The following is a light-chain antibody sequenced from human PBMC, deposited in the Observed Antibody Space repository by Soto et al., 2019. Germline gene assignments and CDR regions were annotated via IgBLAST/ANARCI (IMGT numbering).Light chain of an antibody. J-gene: IGLJ2*01. CDR2: GNN. CDR1: SSNIGAGYD. V-gene: IGLV1-40*01. CDR3: QSYDSSLSGGI. Sequence: QSALTQPPSVSGAPGQRVTISCTGSSSNIGAGYDVHWYQQLPGTAPKLLIYGNNNRPSGVPDRFSGSKSGTSASLAITGRQAEDEADYYCQSYDSSLSGGIFGGGTKLTVL.